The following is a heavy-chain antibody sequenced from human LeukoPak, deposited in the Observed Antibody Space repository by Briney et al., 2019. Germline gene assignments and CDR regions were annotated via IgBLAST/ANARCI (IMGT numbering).Heavy chain of an antibody. D-gene: IGHD3-22*01. V-gene: IGHV4-39*01. CDR3: ARRRYYDGSGYLE. CDR2: IYYSGGT. CDR1: GDSVSRSDSY. Sequence: SETLSLTCSVSGDSVSRSDSYWDWIRQPPGRGLGWIGTIYYSGGTYYSPSLKSRVTLSVDTSSNQFSLNLRSVTAADTAVYYCARRRYYDGSGYLEWGQGTLLSVSS. J-gene: IGHJ1*01.